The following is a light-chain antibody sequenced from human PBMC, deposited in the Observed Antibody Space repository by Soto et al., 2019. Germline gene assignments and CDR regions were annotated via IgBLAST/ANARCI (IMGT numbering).Light chain of an antibody. J-gene: IGLJ1*01. Sequence: SALTQPPSASGSPGQSVTISCTGTSSDVGGYKYVSWYQQHPGKAPKLMIFEVNKRPSGVADRFSGSKSGNTASLTVSGLQAEDGADYYCSSYAGIDNLGVFGTGSKLTVL. CDR2: EVN. CDR1: SSDVGGYKY. V-gene: IGLV2-8*01. CDR3: SSYAGIDNLGV.